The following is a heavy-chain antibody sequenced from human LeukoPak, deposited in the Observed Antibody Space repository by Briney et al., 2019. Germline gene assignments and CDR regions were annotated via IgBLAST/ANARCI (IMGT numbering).Heavy chain of an antibody. V-gene: IGHV3-23*01. CDR2: ISIRGDAT. D-gene: IGHD3-10*01. Sequence: GGSLRLSCEASGFTFSDYDMSWVRQTPGKGLEWVSGISIRGDATYYADSVKGRFTISRDNSKNTLYLHMNSLRAEDTAVYYCARILGGIDYWGQGTLVTVSS. CDR1: GFTFSDYD. J-gene: IGHJ4*02. CDR3: ARILGGIDY.